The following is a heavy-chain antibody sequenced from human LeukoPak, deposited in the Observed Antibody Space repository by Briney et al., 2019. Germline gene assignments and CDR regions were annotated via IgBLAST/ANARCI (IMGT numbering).Heavy chain of an antibody. V-gene: IGHV3-21*01. CDR3: AKEGGYSSGWYYFDY. Sequence: GGSLRLSCAASGFTFSSYSMNWVRQAPGKGLEWVSSISSSSSYIYYADSVKGRFTISRDNAKNSLYLQMNSLRAEDTAVYYCAKEGGYSSGWYYFDYWGQGTLVTVSS. J-gene: IGHJ4*02. D-gene: IGHD6-19*01. CDR1: GFTFSSYS. CDR2: ISSSSSYI.